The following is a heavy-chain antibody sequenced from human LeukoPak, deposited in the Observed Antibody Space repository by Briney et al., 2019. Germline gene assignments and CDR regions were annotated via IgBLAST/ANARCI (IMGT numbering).Heavy chain of an antibody. J-gene: IGHJ3*02. Sequence: GGSLRLSCAASGFTFNTYAMSWVRQAPGKGLEWVSGIGGSGSSTYYAESVKGRFTISRDNSKNTLYLQMNSLRADDTAVYYCARGTFYGGNSPFAFDIWGQGTMVTVSS. V-gene: IGHV3-23*01. CDR2: IGGSGSST. CDR3: ARGTFYGGNSPFAFDI. D-gene: IGHD4-23*01. CDR1: GFTFNTYA.